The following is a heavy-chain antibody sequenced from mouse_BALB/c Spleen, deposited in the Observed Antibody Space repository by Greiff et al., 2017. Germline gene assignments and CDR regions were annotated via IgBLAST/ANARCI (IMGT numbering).Heavy chain of an antibody. Sequence: QVQLKQSGPELVKPGASVRISCKASGYTFTSYYIHWVKQRPGQGLEWIGWIYPGNVNTKYNEKFKGKATLTADKSSSTAYMQLSSLTSEDSAVYFCARYYGSSYDYFDYWGQGTTLTVSS. V-gene: IGHV1S56*01. CDR3: ARYYGSSYDYFDY. CDR2: IYPGNVNT. D-gene: IGHD1-1*01. CDR1: GYTFTSYY. J-gene: IGHJ2*01.